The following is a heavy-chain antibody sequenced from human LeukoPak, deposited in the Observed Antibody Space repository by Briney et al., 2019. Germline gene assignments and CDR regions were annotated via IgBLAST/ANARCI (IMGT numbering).Heavy chain of an antibody. CDR2: ISGSGGTT. V-gene: IGHV3-23*01. J-gene: IGHJ6*03. CDR1: GFTFSSFG. CDR3: ARVGYSSSWFQDYYYYYYMDV. D-gene: IGHD6-13*01. Sequence: GGSLRLSCAASGFTFSSFGMNWVRQAPGKGLEWVSVISGSGGTTYYADSVKGWFTISRDNSKNTLYLQMNSLRAEDTAVYYCARVGYSSSWFQDYYYYYYMDVWGKGTTVTISS.